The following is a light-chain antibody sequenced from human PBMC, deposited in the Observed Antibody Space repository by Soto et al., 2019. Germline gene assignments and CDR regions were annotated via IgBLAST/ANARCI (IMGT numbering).Light chain of an antibody. V-gene: IGLV2-14*01. CDR3: NSYTTSSTYV. CDR1: SSDVGGYNY. J-gene: IGLJ1*01. Sequence: QSALTQPAFVSGSPGHSITISCTGTSSDVGGYNYVSWYQQHPGKAPKLMIYDVSNRPSGVSNRFSGSKSGNTASLTISGLQAEDEADYYCNSYTTSSTYVFGTGTKVTVL. CDR2: DVS.